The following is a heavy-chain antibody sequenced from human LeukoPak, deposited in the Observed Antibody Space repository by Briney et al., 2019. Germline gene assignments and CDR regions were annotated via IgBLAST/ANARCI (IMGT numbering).Heavy chain of an antibody. Sequence: KPGASVKVSCKASGYTFTGYYMHWVRQAPGQGLEWMGWINPNSGGTKSAQWFQGRVTMSRDTSTSTAFMELSSLRSDDTAMYYCASHSSSRVSWIWGQGTMVTVSS. D-gene: IGHD6-13*01. J-gene: IGHJ3*02. CDR1: GYTFTGYY. CDR3: ASHSSSRVSWI. V-gene: IGHV1-2*02. CDR2: INPNSGGT.